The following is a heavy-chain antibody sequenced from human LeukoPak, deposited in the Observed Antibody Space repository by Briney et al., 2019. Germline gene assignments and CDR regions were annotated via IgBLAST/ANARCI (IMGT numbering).Heavy chain of an antibody. D-gene: IGHD2-2*01. CDR1: GFTFSDYY. CDR2: ISSSGSTI. J-gene: IGHJ5*02. Sequence: GGSLRLSCAASGFTFSDYYMSWIRQAPGKGLEGVSYISSSGSTIYYASSVKGRFTISRDNAKNSLYLQINSLRAEDTAVYYCARSIVVVPAAKRQWFDPWGQGTLVTVSS. V-gene: IGHV3-11*04. CDR3: ARSIVVVPAAKRQWFDP.